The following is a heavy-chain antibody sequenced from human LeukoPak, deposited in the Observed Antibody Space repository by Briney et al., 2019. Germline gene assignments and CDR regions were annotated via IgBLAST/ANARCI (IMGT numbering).Heavy chain of an antibody. D-gene: IGHD3-22*01. CDR1: GGSFSGYY. V-gene: IGHV4-34*01. CDR2: INHSGST. J-gene: IGHJ4*02. CDR3: ARGLRYYDSSGLDY. Sequence: SETLSLTCAVYGGSFSGYYWSWIRQPPGKGLEWIGEINHSGSTNYNPSLKSRVTISVDTSKNQFSLKLSSVTAADTAVYYCARGLRYYDSSGLDYWGQGTLVTVSS.